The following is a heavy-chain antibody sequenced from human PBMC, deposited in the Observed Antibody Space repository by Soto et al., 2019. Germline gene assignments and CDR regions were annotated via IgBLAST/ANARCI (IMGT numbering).Heavy chain of an antibody. D-gene: IGHD5-12*01. V-gene: IGHV3-48*03. J-gene: IGHJ4*02. CDR1: GFMFSSNE. CDR3: AREVGDDSLDY. Sequence: EVQLVESGGGLVQPGGSLRLSCAASGFMFSSNEMNWVRQAPGKGLEWVSSISSSGSTIYFADSVKGRFTISRDNAKNSLYLQMNSLRAEDTAIYYCAREVGDDSLDYWGQGTLVTVSS. CDR2: ISSSGSTI.